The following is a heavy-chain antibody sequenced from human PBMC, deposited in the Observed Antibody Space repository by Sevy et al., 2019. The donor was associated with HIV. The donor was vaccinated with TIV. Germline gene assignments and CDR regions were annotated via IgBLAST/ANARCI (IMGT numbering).Heavy chain of an antibody. J-gene: IGHJ4*02. CDR3: ARGRYCSGGSCYFDY. CDR1: GGSISSYY. V-gene: IGHV4-59*01. CDR2: IYYSGST. D-gene: IGHD2-15*01. Sequence: SETLSLTCTVSGGSISSYYWSWIRQPPGKGLEWIGYIYYSGSTNYNPSLKSRVTISVDTSKNQFSLKLSSVTAADTAVYYCARGRYCSGGSCYFDYWGQGTLVTVSS.